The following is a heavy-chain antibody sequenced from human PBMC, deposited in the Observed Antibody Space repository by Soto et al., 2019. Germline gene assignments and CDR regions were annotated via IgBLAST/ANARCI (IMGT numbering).Heavy chain of an antibody. CDR3: AKEESSGWYRTADY. V-gene: IGHV3-30*18. CDR1: GFTFSMSG. J-gene: IGHJ4*02. D-gene: IGHD6-19*01. CDR2: IYYDGSEQ. Sequence: QVQLVESGGGVVQPGRSLRLSCAASGFTFSMSGMHWVRQAPGEWLEWVGVIYYDGSEQYYGDSVKGRFTISRDNSKNTLYLQMNSLRDEDTAVYYCAKEESSGWYRTADYWGQGTLVTVSS.